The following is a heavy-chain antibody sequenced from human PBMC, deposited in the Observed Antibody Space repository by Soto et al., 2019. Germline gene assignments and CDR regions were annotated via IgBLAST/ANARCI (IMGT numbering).Heavy chain of an antibody. V-gene: IGHV2-5*02. CDR1: GFSLSTSGVG. J-gene: IGHJ4*02. D-gene: IGHD3-16*01. CDR3: AHSALHMITFGGVGVTGYDY. Sequence: QITLKESGPTLVKPTQTLTLTCTFSGFSLSTSGVGVGWIRQPPGKALEWLALIYWDDDKRYSPSLKSRLTITKDTSKNQVFLTMTNMDPVDTATYYCAHSALHMITFGGVGVTGYDYWGQGTLVTVSS. CDR2: IYWDDDK.